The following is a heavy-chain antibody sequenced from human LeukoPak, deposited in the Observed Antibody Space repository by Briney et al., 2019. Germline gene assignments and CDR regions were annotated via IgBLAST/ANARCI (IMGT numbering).Heavy chain of an antibody. D-gene: IGHD5-18*01. CDR2: INHSGST. V-gene: IGHV4-34*01. Sequence: PSETLSLTCAVYGGSFSGYYWSWIRQPPGKGLEWIGEINHSGSTNYNPSLKSRVTISVDTSKNQFSLKLSSVTAADTAVYYCAREEATASYWGQGTLVTVSS. J-gene: IGHJ4*02. CDR3: AREEATASY. CDR1: GGSFSGYY.